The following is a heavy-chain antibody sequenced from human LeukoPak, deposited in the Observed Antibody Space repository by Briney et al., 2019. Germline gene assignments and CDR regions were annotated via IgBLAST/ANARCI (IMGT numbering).Heavy chain of an antibody. CDR1: GFTFSSYA. J-gene: IGHJ4*02. D-gene: IGHD1-26*01. V-gene: IGHV3-23*01. CDR3: AKVLSGSLVQYYFDY. CDR2: ISGSGGST. Sequence: PGGSLRLSCAASGFTFSSYAMSWVRQAPGKGLEWVSAISGSGGSTYYADSVKGRFTISRDNSKNTLYLQMNSLRAEDTAAYYCAKVLSGSLVQYYFDYWGQGTLVTVSS.